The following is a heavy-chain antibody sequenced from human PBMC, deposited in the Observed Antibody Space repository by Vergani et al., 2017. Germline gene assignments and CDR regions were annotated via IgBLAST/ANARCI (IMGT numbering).Heavy chain of an antibody. CDR1: GGSLSGYY. CDR3: ARSIVSRNPPDYWDN. V-gene: IGHV4-59*01. CDR2: VEDSGYF. D-gene: IGHD1-14*01. J-gene: IGHJ4*02. Sequence: QVQLQESGPGLVRPSETLSLTCTVSGGSLSGYYWNWIRQTPGEGLEWIGYVEDSGYFNYNPSLKTRVSMSSDTSNNQFSLMLSSVTVADTAVYYCARSIVSRNPPDYWDNRRQGTVVADSS.